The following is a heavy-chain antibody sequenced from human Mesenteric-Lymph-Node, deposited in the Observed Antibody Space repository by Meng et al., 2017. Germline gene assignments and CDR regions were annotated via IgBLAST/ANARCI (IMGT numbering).Heavy chain of an antibody. CDR2: IHYSGST. Sequence: SETLSLTCTVSGGSISTHYWSWIRQSPGKGLEWIGFIHYSGSTNYNPSFKSRLKMSIEASKNQFSLKLSSVTAADTAVYYCAREGSDYGDYGCGYWGQGTLV. V-gene: IGHV4-59*11. CDR3: AREGSDYGDYGCGY. CDR1: GGSISTHY. J-gene: IGHJ4*02. D-gene: IGHD4-17*01.